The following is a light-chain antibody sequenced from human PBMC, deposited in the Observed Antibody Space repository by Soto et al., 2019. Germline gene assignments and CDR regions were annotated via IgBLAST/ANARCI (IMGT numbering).Light chain of an antibody. CDR2: AAS. CDR1: QSISSY. J-gene: IGKJ3*01. CDR3: QQSYSTPRT. Sequence: DIQMTQSPSSLSASVGDRVTITCRASQSISSYLNWYQQKPGKAPKFLIYAASSLQRGVPSRSSGSGSGTDFTLTISSLQPEDFATYYCQQSYSTPRTFGPGTIVDIK. V-gene: IGKV1-39*01.